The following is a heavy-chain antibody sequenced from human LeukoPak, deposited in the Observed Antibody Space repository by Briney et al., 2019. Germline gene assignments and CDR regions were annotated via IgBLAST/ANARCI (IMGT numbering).Heavy chain of an antibody. CDR1: GFTFSSYA. CDR2: ISGSGGST. J-gene: IGHJ4*02. CDR3: AKDTVYVRGVIGGDY. D-gene: IGHD3-10*02. V-gene: IGHV3-23*01. Sequence: GGSLRLSCAASGFTFSSYAMSWVRQAPGKGLEWVSAISGSGGSTYYADSVKGRFTISRDNSKNTLYVQMNSLRAEDTAVYYCAKDTVYVRGVIGGDYWGQGTLVTVSS.